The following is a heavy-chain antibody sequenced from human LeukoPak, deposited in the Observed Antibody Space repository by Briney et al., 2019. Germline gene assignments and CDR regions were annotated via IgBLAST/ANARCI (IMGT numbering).Heavy chain of an antibody. CDR3: ARLASGSYGPLTPFDY. CDR1: GGSISSYY. CDR2: IYYSGST. D-gene: IGHD1-26*01. Sequence: PETLSLTCTVSGGSISSYYWSWIRQPPGKGLEWIGDIYYSGSTNYNPSLKRRVTISVDTSKNQFSLRLSSVTAADTAVYYSARLASGSYGPLTPFDYWGQGTLVTVSS. V-gene: IGHV4-59*08. J-gene: IGHJ4*02.